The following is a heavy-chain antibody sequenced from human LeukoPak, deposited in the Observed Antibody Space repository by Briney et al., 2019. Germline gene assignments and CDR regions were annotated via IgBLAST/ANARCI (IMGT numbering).Heavy chain of an antibody. J-gene: IGHJ4*02. Sequence: GESLKISCKASGYSFTNYWIGWVRPMPGKGLGWMGIIYAGDSDTRYSPSFQGQVTISVDRSTSTAYLQWSSLKASDTAMYYCTRTPYGITSCCTDYWGQGTLVTVSS. D-gene: IGHD2-2*02. V-gene: IGHV5-51*01. CDR2: IYAGDSDT. CDR3: TRTPYGITSCCTDY. CDR1: GYSFTNYW.